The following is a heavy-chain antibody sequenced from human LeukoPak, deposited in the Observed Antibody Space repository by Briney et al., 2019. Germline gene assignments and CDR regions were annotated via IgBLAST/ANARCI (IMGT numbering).Heavy chain of an antibody. J-gene: IGHJ4*02. Sequence: ASVKVSCKASGYTFTSYYIHWVRQAPGQGLEWMGIINPIGGTTDYAQKFQGRVTMTRDTSTSTVYMELSSLRSEDTAVYYCAGRPDTSVVAIFDFWGQGTLVTISS. CDR3: AGRPDTSVVAIFDF. D-gene: IGHD3-22*01. CDR1: GYTFTSYY. V-gene: IGHV1-46*01. CDR2: INPIGGTT.